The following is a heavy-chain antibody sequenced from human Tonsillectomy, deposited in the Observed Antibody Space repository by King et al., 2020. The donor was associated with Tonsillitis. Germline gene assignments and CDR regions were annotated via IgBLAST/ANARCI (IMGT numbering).Heavy chain of an antibody. V-gene: IGHV3-33*05. J-gene: IGHJ6*02. Sequence: VQLVESGGGVVQPGRSLTLSCAASGFTFSNYGMHWVRQAPGKGLDWVAVILYDGSKEFYADSVKGRFTISRDSPKNTLYLQMNSLRADDTAVYYCAGRPRGGGGHHYGMDVWGQGTTVTVSS. CDR1: GFTFSNYG. CDR3: AGRPRGGGGHHYGMDV. D-gene: IGHD3-16*02. CDR2: ILYDGSKE.